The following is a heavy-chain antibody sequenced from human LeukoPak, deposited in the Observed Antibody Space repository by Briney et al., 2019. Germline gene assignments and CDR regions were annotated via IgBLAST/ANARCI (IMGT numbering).Heavy chain of an antibody. CDR3: AKDVHGIGWYHFDF. V-gene: IGHV3-43*02. J-gene: IGHJ4*02. CDR2: ISGDGRTT. CDR1: GFTFGDYT. Sequence: GESLKISCAASGFTFGDYTMHWVRQAPGKGLEWVALISGDGRTTHSADSVKGRFTISRDNSRHSVYLQLNSLITEDTALYYCAKDVHGIGWYHFDFWGQGTLVTVSS. D-gene: IGHD6-19*01.